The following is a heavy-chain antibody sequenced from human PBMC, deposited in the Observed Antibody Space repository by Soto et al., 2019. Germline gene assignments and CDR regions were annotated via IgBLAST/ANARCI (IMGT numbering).Heavy chain of an antibody. CDR2: IYYSGRT. CDR3: ARFAREENPKVGSWYYFDY. D-gene: IGHD6-13*01. Sequence: QVQLQESGPGLVKPSQTLSLTCTVSGGSISSGGYFWSWVRQHPGKGLEWIGHIYYSGRTYYNPSLKSRVTISVDTSKNQFSLKLSSVTAADTAVYYCARFAREENPKVGSWYYFDYWGQGTRVTVSS. CDR1: GGSISSGGYF. J-gene: IGHJ4*02. V-gene: IGHV4-31*03.